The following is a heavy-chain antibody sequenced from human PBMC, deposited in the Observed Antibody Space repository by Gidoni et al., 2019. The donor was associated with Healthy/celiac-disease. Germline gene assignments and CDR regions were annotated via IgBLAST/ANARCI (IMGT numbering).Heavy chain of an antibody. Sequence: QVQLVQSGAEVKKPGASVKVSCKASGYTFTSYAMHWVRQAPGQRLEWMGWINAGNGNTKYSQKFQGRVTITRDTSASTAYMELSSLRSEDTAVYYCARVVRAVTTYHYGMDVWGQGTTVTVSS. CDR1: GYTFTSYA. CDR3: ARVVRAVTTYHYGMDV. D-gene: IGHD4-4*01. V-gene: IGHV1-3*01. CDR2: INAGNGNT. J-gene: IGHJ6*02.